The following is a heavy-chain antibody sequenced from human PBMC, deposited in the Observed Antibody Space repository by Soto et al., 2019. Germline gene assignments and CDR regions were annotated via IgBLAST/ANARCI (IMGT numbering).Heavy chain of an antibody. J-gene: IGHJ3*02. Sequence: GGSLRLSCAASGFTFSSYSMNWVRQAPGKGLEWVSSISSSSSYIYYADSVKGRFTISRNNAKNSLYLQMNSLRAEDTAVYYCARGSRWIRFLECLSCPRGADAFDIWGQGTMVTVSS. CDR3: ARGSRWIRFLECLSCPRGADAFDI. V-gene: IGHV3-21*01. CDR1: GFTFSSYS. CDR2: ISSSSSYI. D-gene: IGHD3-3*01.